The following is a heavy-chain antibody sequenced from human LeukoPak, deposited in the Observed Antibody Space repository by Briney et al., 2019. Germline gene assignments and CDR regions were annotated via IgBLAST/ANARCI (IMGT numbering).Heavy chain of an antibody. Sequence: GESLKISCRGSGYSFTAYWVAWVRQMPGNGLEWMATIYPGDSATTSSPSFQGQVTISADKSITTAYLQWSSLKASDTAMYSCARPAAGLGGFDYWGQGTLVTVSS. J-gene: IGHJ4*02. CDR2: IYPGDSAT. V-gene: IGHV5-51*01. CDR3: ARPAAGLGGFDY. D-gene: IGHD3-16*01. CDR1: GYSFTAYW.